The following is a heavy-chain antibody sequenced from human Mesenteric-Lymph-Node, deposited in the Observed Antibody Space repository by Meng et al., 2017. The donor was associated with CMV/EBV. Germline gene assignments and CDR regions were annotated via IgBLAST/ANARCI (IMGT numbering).Heavy chain of an antibody. CDR3: ARTVSPRRGFYYGMDV. J-gene: IGHJ6*02. Sequence: GSLRLSCTVSGVSITTSSYFWGWIRQPPGKGLEWIATIYYSGNIFYNPTLQSRVSMSIDTSKNQFSLNLSSVTAADTAVYYCARTVSPRRGFYYGMDVWGQGTTVTVSS. D-gene: IGHD4-11*01. CDR1: GVSITTSSYF. V-gene: IGHV4-39*01. CDR2: IYYSGNI.